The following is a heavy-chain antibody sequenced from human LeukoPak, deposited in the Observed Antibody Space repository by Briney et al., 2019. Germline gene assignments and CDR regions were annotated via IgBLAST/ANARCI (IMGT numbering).Heavy chain of an antibody. V-gene: IGHV1-18*01. CDR2: ISAYNGNT. Sequence: ASVKVSCKASGYTFTSYGISWVRQAPGQGLEWMGWISAYNGNTNYAQKLQGRVTMPTDTSTSTAYMELRSLRSDDTAVYYCARDTYYDFWSGYYTGVYYYYYMDVWGKGTTVTVSS. J-gene: IGHJ6*03. D-gene: IGHD3-3*01. CDR3: ARDTYYDFWSGYYTGVYYYYYMDV. CDR1: GYTFTSYG.